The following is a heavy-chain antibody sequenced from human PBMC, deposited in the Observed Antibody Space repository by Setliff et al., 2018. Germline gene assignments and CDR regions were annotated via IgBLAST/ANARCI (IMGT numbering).Heavy chain of an antibody. D-gene: IGHD6-6*01. CDR1: GYSFTSYW. CDR2: LYPGDSDT. V-gene: IGHV5-51*01. Sequence: GESLKISCKGSGYSFTSYWIGWVRQMPGKGLEWMGILYPGDSDTRYSPSFQGQVTISADKSISTAYLQWSSLKASDTAMYYCARRPGQLGEGSWFDPWGQGTLVTVSS. CDR3: ARRPGQLGEGSWFDP. J-gene: IGHJ5*02.